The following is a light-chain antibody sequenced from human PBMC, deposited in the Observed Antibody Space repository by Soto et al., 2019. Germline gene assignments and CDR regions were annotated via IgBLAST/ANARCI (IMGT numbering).Light chain of an antibody. J-gene: IGKJ4*02. CDR3: HRHKMAPRGP. CDR2: GAS. CDR1: QSVSSSY. V-gene: IGKV3-20*01. Sequence: EIVLTRSPGTLALSPGYRATLSCRASQSVSSSYLAWYQQKPGQAPRLLIYGASSRATGFPARFSGSGSGTELTPTISRLQSEQFGLDYCHRHKMAPRGPFPGGT.